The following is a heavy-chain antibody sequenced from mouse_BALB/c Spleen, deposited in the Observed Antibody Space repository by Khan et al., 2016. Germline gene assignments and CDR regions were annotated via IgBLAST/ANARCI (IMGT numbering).Heavy chain of an antibody. CDR3: ARRFSYDGYYYFDH. CDR2: ISYSGST. Sequence: EVQLQESGPGLVKPSQSLSLTCTVTGYSITSDYAWNWIRQFPGNKLEWMGYISYSGSTSYNPSLKSRISITRDTSKNQFFLQLNSVTTEDTATYYCARRFSYDGYYYFDHWGQGTTLTVSS. J-gene: IGHJ2*01. CDR1: GYSITSDYA. D-gene: IGHD2-3*01. V-gene: IGHV3-2*02.